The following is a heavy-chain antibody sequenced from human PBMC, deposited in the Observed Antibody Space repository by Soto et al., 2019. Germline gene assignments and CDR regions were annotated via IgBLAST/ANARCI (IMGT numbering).Heavy chain of an antibody. CDR3: AKDLTGGSSDY. CDR2: ISCDGSNK. CDR1: GFTFSSYG. D-gene: IGHD2-15*01. Sequence: QVQLVESGGGVVQPGRSLRLSCAASGFTFSSYGMHWVRQAPGKGLEWVAVISCDGSNKYYADSVKGRFTISRDNSKNAQYLQMNSRRAEDTAVYYGAKDLTGGSSDYWGQGTLVTVSS. J-gene: IGHJ4*02. V-gene: IGHV3-30*18.